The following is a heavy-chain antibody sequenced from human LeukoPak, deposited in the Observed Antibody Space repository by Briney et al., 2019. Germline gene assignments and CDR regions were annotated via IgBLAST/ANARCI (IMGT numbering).Heavy chain of an antibody. D-gene: IGHD5-24*01. V-gene: IGHV3-30-3*01. Sequence: GGSLRLSCAASGLTFTNYAMHWVRQAPGKGLEWVAVISYDGSNKYYAGSVKGRFTISRDISRNTLYVQMDSLRTEDTAVYYCARGNNPTITYPPGEYWGQGTLVTVSS. CDR3: ARGNNPTITYPPGEY. J-gene: IGHJ4*02. CDR2: ISYDGSNK. CDR1: GLTFTNYA.